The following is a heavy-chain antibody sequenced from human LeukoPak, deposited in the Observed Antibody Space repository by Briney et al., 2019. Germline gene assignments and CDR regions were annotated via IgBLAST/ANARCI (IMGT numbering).Heavy chain of an antibody. J-gene: IGHJ4*02. CDR1: GFIFTTHG. Sequence: GGSLRLSCAASGFIFTTHGMHWVRQAQGKGWEWGAFIRHGDIEKKYADSVKGRFTISRDNSKNTVFLQMNSLRIEDTAVYYCAKDFGGGSWCFDHWGQGTLVTASS. CDR3: AKDFGGGSWCFDH. V-gene: IGHV3-30*02. D-gene: IGHD3-16*01. CDR2: IRHGDIEK.